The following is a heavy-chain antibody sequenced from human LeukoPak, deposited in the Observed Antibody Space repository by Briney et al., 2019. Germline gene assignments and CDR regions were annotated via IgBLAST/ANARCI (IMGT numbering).Heavy chain of an antibody. D-gene: IGHD3-10*01. CDR3: ARGGYYGGSGTYGFFDY. CDR1: GGSISSGSYY. V-gene: IGHV4-61*02. CDR2: IYTSGST. Sequence: PSQTLSLTCTVSGGSISSGSYYWSWIRQPAGKGLEWIGRIYTSGSTNYNPSLKSRVTISVDTSKNQFSLKLSSVTAADTAVYYCARGGYYGGSGTYGFFDYWGQGSLVTVSS. J-gene: IGHJ4*03.